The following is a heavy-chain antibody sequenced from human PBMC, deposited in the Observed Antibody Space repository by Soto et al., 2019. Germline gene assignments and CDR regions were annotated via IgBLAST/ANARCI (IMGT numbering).Heavy chain of an antibody. Sequence: PGGSLRLSCAASGFTFSSYAMSWVRQAPGKGLEWVSAISGSGGSTYYADSVKGRFTISRDNSKNTLYLQMNSLKAEDTAVYYCAKLTLPVYTLKNSLFDYRGQRTLVTVSS. CDR2: ISGSGGST. V-gene: IGHV3-23*01. D-gene: IGHD3-16*01. CDR1: GFTFSSYA. J-gene: IGHJ4*02. CDR3: AKLTLPVYTLKNSLFDY.